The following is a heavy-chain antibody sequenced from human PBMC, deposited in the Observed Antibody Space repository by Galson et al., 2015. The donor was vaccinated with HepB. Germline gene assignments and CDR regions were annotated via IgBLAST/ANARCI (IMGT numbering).Heavy chain of an antibody. D-gene: IGHD6-13*01. V-gene: IGHV3-21*01. CDR1: GFTFSSYS. Sequence: SLRLSCAASGFTFSSYSMNWVRQAPGKGLEWVSSISSSSSYIYYADSVKGRFTISRDNAKNSLYLQMNSLRAEDTAVYYCARGLLAAAGTGAYYYGMDVWGQGTTVTVSS. J-gene: IGHJ6*02. CDR2: ISSSSSYI. CDR3: ARGLLAAAGTGAYYYGMDV.